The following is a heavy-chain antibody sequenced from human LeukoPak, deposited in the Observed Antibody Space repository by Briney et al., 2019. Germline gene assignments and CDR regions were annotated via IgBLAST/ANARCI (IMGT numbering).Heavy chain of an antibody. V-gene: IGHV3-48*01. D-gene: IGHD2-2*01. Sequence: PGGSLRLSCAASGFTFSSYEMNWVRQAPGKGLEWVSYISSSSSTIYYADSVKGRFTISRDNAKNSLYLQMNSLRAEDTAVFYCARFTGYCSGTSCYPNAFDIWGQGTMVTVSS. CDR2: ISSSSSTI. CDR1: GFTFSSYE. CDR3: ARFTGYCSGTSCYPNAFDI. J-gene: IGHJ3*02.